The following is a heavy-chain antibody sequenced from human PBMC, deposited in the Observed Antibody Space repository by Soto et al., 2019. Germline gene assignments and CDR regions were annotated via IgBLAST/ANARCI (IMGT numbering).Heavy chain of an antibody. V-gene: IGHV3-23*01. D-gene: IGHD3-22*01. Sequence: GGSLRLSCAASGFTFSSYAMSWVRQAPGKGLEWVSAISGSGGSTYYADSVKGRFTISRDNSKNTLYLQMNSLRAEDTAVYYCAKGPYYYDSSGYSRLYFDYWGQGTLVTVSS. J-gene: IGHJ4*02. CDR3: AKGPYYYDSSGYSRLYFDY. CDR2: ISGSGGST. CDR1: GFTFSSYA.